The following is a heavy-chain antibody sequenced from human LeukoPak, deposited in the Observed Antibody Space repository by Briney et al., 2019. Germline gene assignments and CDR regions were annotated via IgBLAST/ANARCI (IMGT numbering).Heavy chain of an antibody. J-gene: IGHJ4*02. V-gene: IGHV3-53*01. D-gene: IGHD6-19*01. CDR1: GVTVSSNY. Sequence: GGSLRLSCEASGVTVSSNYMSWVRQAPGKGLAWVSVIYSGGSLYYADSVKGRFTISRDNSKNTLYLQMNSLSAEDTAVYYCAKGTYSSGWYGKYFFDYWGLGTLVTVSS. CDR3: AKGTYSSGWYGKYFFDY. CDR2: IYSGGSL.